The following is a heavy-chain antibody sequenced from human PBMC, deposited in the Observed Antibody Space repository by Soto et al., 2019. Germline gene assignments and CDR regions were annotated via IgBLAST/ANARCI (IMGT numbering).Heavy chain of an antibody. CDR1: GGSISSANW. Sequence: SETLSLTCTVSGGSISSANWWTWVRQPPGKGLEWIGEIYHGGSTSYNPSLKSRVTLSLDKFKNHFSLNLTSVTAADTAVYYCARLSFSYGVDVWGQGTTVTVSS. V-gene: IGHV4-4*02. CDR2: IYHGGST. CDR3: ARLSFSYGVDV. J-gene: IGHJ6*02.